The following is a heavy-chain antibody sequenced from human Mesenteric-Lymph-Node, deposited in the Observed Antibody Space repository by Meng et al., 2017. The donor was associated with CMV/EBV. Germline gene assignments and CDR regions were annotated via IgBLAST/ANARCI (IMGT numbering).Heavy chain of an antibody. CDR1: NFSSYA. J-gene: IGHJ4*02. V-gene: IGHV1-69*10. Sequence: NFSSYAISWVRQAPGQGLEWMGGIIPILGIANYAQKFQGRVTITADKSTSTAYMELSSLRSEDTAVYYCARGDYDILTGYYAFFGYWGQGTLVTVSS. D-gene: IGHD3-9*01. CDR2: IIPILGIA. CDR3: ARGDYDILTGYYAFFGY.